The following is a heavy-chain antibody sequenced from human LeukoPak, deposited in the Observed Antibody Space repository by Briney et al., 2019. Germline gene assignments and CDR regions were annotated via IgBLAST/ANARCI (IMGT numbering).Heavy chain of an antibody. V-gene: IGHV3-74*01. Sequence: GGSLRLSCAASGFTFSSFGMHWVRQAPGKGLVWVSRISSDGSDTTYADSVKGRFTISRDNAKNTLYLQMSSLRADDTAVYYCATRRDTNNRDYWGQGTLVTVSS. D-gene: IGHD5-24*01. CDR1: GFTFSSFG. CDR2: ISSDGSDT. CDR3: ATRRDTNNRDY. J-gene: IGHJ4*02.